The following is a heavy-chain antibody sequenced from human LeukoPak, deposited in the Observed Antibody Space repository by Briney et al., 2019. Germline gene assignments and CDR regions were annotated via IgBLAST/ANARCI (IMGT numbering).Heavy chain of an antibody. V-gene: IGHV3-30*02. CDR1: GFTFSSYG. Sequence: GGSLRLSCAASGFTFSSYGMRWVRQAPGKGLEWVAFIRYDGSNKYYADSVKGRFTISRDNSKNTLYLQMNSLRAEHTAVYYCAKDLLVATIRPYHGMDVWGQGTTVTVSS. CDR2: IRYDGSNK. J-gene: IGHJ6*02. D-gene: IGHD5-12*01. CDR3: AKDLLVATIRPYHGMDV.